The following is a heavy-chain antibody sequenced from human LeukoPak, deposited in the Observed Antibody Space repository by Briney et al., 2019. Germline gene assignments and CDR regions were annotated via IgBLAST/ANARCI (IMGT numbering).Heavy chain of an antibody. CDR3: ARVTSDSSGFAYYFDF. V-gene: IGHV3-74*01. Sequence: GGSLRLSCAASGFTFSSYWMHWVRQAPGKGLVWVSRINSDGSSTSYADSVKGRFTISRDNAKNTLYLQMNSLRAEDTAVYYCARVTSDSSGFAYYFDFWGQGTLVTVSS. CDR2: INSDGSST. J-gene: IGHJ4*02. CDR1: GFTFSSYW. D-gene: IGHD3-22*01.